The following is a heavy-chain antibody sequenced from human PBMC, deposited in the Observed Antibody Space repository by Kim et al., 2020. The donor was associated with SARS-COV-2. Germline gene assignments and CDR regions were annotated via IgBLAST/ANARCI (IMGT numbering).Heavy chain of an antibody. Sequence: ASVKVSCKASGYTFNDFEIHWVRQAPGQGLEWMGRINPNSEVTKYAQKFQGRVTMTRDTSISTAYMELRNLRSDDTAVYFCARHTISAYWGQGTLVTVSS. D-gene: IGHD3-3*01. CDR3: ARHTISAY. J-gene: IGHJ4*02. CDR1: GYTFNDFE. CDR2: INPNSEVT. V-gene: IGHV1-2*06.